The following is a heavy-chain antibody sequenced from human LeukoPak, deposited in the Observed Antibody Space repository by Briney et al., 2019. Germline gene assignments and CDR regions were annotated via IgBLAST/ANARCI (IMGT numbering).Heavy chain of an antibody. CDR1: GGTFSSYA. V-gene: IGHV1-69*13. CDR3: ARDVVYYDSSGYYTHGAFDI. CDR2: IIPIFGTA. J-gene: IGHJ3*02. Sequence: SVKVSCKASGGTFSSYAISWVRQAPGQGLEWMGGIIPIFGTANYAQKFQGRVTITADESTSTAYMELSSLRSEDTAVYYCARDVVYYDSSGYYTHGAFDIWGQGTMVTVSS. D-gene: IGHD3-22*01.